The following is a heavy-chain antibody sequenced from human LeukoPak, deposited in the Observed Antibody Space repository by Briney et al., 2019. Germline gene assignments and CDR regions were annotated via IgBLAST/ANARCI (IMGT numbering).Heavy chain of an antibody. D-gene: IGHD2-2*01. Sequence: SVKVSCKASGGTFSSYSISRVRQAPGQGLEWMGWINPNLGTANYAQKFQGRVTITADESTSTAYMELSSLRSEETAVYYCARDRCSSTSCYPMRDAFDIWGQGTMVTVSS. CDR1: GGTFSSYS. J-gene: IGHJ3*02. CDR3: ARDRCSSTSCYPMRDAFDI. V-gene: IGHV1-69*01. CDR2: INPNLGTA.